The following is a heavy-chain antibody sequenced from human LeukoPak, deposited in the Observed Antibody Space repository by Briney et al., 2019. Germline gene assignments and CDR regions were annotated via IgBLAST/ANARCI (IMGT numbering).Heavy chain of an antibody. D-gene: IGHD3-10*01. CDR2: IGTAGDT. CDR3: ARSPGLWFREHSLGAFDI. V-gene: IGHV3-13*01. Sequence: PGGSLRLSCAASGFTFSSYDMHWVRQATGKGLEWVSAIGTAGDTYYPGSVKGRFTISRENAKNSLYLQMNSLRAGDTAVYYCARSPGLWFREHSLGAFDIWGQGTMVTVSS. J-gene: IGHJ3*02. CDR1: GFTFSSYD.